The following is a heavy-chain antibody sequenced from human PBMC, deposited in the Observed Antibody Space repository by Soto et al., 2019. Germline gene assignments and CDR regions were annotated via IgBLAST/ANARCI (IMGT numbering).Heavy chain of an antibody. CDR2: ISYDGSNK. D-gene: IGHD1-1*01. V-gene: IGHV3-30-3*01. Sequence: PGGSLRLSCAASGFTFSSYAMHWVRQAPGKGLEWVAVISYDGSNKYYADSVKGRFTISRDNSKNTLYLQMNSLRAEDTAVYYCARDLLTGSAGTTWGQGTLVTVSS. CDR3: ARDLLTGSAGTT. J-gene: IGHJ4*02. CDR1: GFTFSSYA.